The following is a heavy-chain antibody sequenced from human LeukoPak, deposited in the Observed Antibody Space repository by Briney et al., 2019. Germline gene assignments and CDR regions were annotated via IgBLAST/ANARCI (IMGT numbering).Heavy chain of an antibody. CDR1: GYTLTSYG. Sequence: GASVKVSCKASGYTLTSYGISWVRQAPGQGLEWVGWISAYNGDTNYAQKLQGRVSLTTDTSTSTAYMELRSLRSDDTAVYYCARTTMTMFDFWGQGTLVTVSS. V-gene: IGHV1-18*01. J-gene: IGHJ4*02. CDR2: ISAYNGDT. D-gene: IGHD4-17*01. CDR3: ARTTMTMFDF.